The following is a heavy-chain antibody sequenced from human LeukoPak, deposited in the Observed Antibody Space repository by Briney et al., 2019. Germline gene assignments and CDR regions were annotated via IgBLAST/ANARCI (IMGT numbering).Heavy chain of an antibody. V-gene: IGHV3-30*18. D-gene: IGHD6-13*01. J-gene: IGHJ6*02. Sequence: GGSLRLSCAASGFTFSSYGMHWVRQAPGKGLEWVAVISYDGSNEYYVDSVKGRFIISRDNSKNTLYLQMNSLRADDTAVYYCAKDRSIAAAGTGYYYYYGMDVWGQGTTVTVSS. CDR3: AKDRSIAAAGTGYYYYYGMDV. CDR2: ISYDGSNE. CDR1: GFTFSSYG.